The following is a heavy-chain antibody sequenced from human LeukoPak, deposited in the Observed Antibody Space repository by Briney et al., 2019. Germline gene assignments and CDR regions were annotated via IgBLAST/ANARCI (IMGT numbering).Heavy chain of an antibody. CDR3: ARDRYSYGFVYFDY. CDR1: GFTFSSYA. Sequence: PGRSLRLSCAASGFTFSSYAMHWVRQAPGKGLEWVAVISYDGSNKYYADSVKGRFTISRDNSKNTLYLQMNSLRAEDTAVYYCARDRYSYGFVYFDYWGQGPLVTVSS. J-gene: IGHJ4*02. V-gene: IGHV3-30-3*01. CDR2: ISYDGSNK. D-gene: IGHD5-18*01.